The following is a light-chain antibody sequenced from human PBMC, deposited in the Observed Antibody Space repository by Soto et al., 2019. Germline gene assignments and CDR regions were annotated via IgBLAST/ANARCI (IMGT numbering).Light chain of an antibody. V-gene: IGKV1-5*03. CDR3: QHYNSYSEA. Sequence: DITMNQSPSTLSGSVRDRVTITCRASQTISSCLAWYQQKPGKAPELPIYNASTLKSGVPSRFSGSGSGTEFTFTLSSLQPDDFATYYCQHYNSYSEAFGQGTKVDIK. CDR2: NAS. CDR1: QTISSC. J-gene: IGKJ1*01.